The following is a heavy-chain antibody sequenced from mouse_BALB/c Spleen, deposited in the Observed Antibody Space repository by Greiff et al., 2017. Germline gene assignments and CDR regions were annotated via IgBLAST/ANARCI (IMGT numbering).Heavy chain of an antibody. CDR3: ARGGSSEFAY. J-gene: IGHJ3*01. V-gene: IGHV5-6-5*01. CDR2: ISSGGST. D-gene: IGHD1-1*01. CDR1: GFTFSSYA. Sequence: DVKLVESGGGLVKPGGSLKLSCAASGFTFSSYAMSWVRQTPEKRLEWVASISSGGSTYYPDSVKGRFTISRDNARNILYLQMSSLRSEDTAMYYCARGGSSEFAYWGQGTLVTVSA.